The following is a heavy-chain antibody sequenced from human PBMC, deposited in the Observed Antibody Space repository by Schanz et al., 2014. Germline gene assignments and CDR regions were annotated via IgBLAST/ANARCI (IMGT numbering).Heavy chain of an antibody. D-gene: IGHD3-3*01. CDR3: VRDSFFAFDY. CDR2: VSRSTPDI. CDR1: RFTVTNAW. V-gene: IGHV3-48*01. J-gene: IGHJ4*02. Sequence: EAHLVESGGGLVKPGGSLTLSCAASRFTVTNAWMSWVRQAPGKGLEWLSYVSRSTPDIYYADSVKGRFTMSRDNAKNSVFLQMNSLRAEDTAVYYCVRDSFFAFDYWGQGTLVTVSS.